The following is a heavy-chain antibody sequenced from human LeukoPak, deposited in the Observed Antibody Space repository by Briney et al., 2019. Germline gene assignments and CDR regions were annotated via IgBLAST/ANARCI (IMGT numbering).Heavy chain of an antibody. V-gene: IGHV3-21*01. CDR1: GFTFSSYN. Sequence: PGGSLTLSCIASGFTFSSYNKNWLRQAPEKGLEWVSSISSNNRYIYNANSVKGRFTISRDNAKNSLYLQMNSLRVEDTAVYYCARGDYYDSSGYSTIRYYYGMDVWGQGTTVTVSS. D-gene: IGHD3-22*01. CDR3: ARGDYYDSSGYSTIRYYYGMDV. J-gene: IGHJ6*02. CDR2: ISSNNRYI.